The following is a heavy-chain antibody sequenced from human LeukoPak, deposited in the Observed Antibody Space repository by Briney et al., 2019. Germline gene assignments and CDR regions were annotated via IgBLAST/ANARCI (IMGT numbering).Heavy chain of an antibody. CDR2: ISYDGSKK. CDR1: GFTFCNYA. Sequence: PGRSLRLSCAAYGFTFCNYAMHWVRQAPGKGLQWVAVISYDGSKKWYADSVRGRFSISRDNSKNTLSLQMNSLRGEDTAVYYCARDLSGSYSIGNWGQGTLVTVSS. D-gene: IGHD1-26*01. J-gene: IGHJ4*02. V-gene: IGHV3-30-3*01. CDR3: ARDLSGSYSIGN.